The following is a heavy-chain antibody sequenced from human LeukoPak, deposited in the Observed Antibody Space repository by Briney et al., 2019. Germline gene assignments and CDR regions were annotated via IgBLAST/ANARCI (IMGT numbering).Heavy chain of an antibody. V-gene: IGHV1-18*01. D-gene: IGHD3-3*01. CDR3: ARKQNDFWSGYSYAFDI. CDR1: GYTFTSHG. CDR2: ISVYNGNT. Sequence: GASVKVSCKPSGYTFTSHGISWVRQAPGQGLEWMGWISVYNGNTNYAQKLQGRVTMTTDTSTSTAYMELRSLRSDDTAVYYCARKQNDFWSGYSYAFDIWGQGTMVTVSS. J-gene: IGHJ3*02.